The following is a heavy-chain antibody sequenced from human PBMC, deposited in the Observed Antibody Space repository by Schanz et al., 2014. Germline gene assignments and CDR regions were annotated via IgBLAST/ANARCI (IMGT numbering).Heavy chain of an antibody. CDR1: GGTFSTYT. D-gene: IGHD3-10*01. Sequence: QVQLVQSGAEVKKPGSSVKVSCKASGGTFSTYTISWVRQARGQGLEWMGRIIPILGIANYAQKFQGRVTNTADKSTSTAYMDLSSLRPEDTAVYYCGRGFSRSYIDFWGQGTLITVSS. V-gene: IGHV1-69*02. J-gene: IGHJ4*02. CDR2: IIPILGIA. CDR3: GRGFSRSYIDF.